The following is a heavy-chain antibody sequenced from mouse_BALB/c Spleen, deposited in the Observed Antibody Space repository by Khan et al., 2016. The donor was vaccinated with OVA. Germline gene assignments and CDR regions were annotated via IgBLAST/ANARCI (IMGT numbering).Heavy chain of an antibody. CDR2: ISYSGST. Sequence: EVQLVESGPGLVKPSQSLSLTCTVTGSSITSDYAWNWIRQFPGNKLEWMGYISYSGSTSYNPSLKSRISITRDTSKNQFFLQLNSVTTEDTATYYCARSIMANWGEGTTLTVAS. CDR1: GSSITSDYA. CDR3: ARSIMAN. J-gene: IGHJ2*01. V-gene: IGHV3-2*02.